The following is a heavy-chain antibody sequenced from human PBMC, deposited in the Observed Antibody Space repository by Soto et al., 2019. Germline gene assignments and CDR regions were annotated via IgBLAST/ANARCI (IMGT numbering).Heavy chain of an antibody. CDR3: ARQNQYYDFWSGYHNYYYYGMDV. J-gene: IGHJ6*02. V-gene: IGHV4-34*01. D-gene: IGHD3-3*01. CDR2: INHSGST. CDR1: GGSFSGYY. Sequence: PSETLSLTCAVYGGSFSGYYWSWIRQPPGKGLECIGEINHSGSTNYNPSLKSRVTISVDTSKNQFSLKLSSVTAADTAVYYCARQNQYYDFWSGYHNYYYYGMDVWGQGTTVTVSS.